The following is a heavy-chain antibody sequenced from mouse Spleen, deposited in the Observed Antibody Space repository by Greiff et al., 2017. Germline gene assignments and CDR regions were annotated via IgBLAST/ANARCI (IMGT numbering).Heavy chain of an antibody. J-gene: IGHJ3*01. Sequence: QVQLQQPGAELVKPGASVKLSCKASGYTFTSYWMHWVKQRPGRGLEWTGRIDPNSGGTKYNEKFKSKATLTVDKPSSTAYMQLSSLTSEDSAVYYCARSYGSSSWFAYWGQGTLVTVSA. CDR1: GYTFTSYW. V-gene: IGHV1-72*01. D-gene: IGHD1-1*01. CDR3: ARSYGSSSWFAY. CDR2: IDPNSGGT.